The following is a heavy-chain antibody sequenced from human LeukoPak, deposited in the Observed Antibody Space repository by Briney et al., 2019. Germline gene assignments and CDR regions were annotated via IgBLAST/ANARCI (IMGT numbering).Heavy chain of an antibody. CDR3: ARHGEGYDILTGYYDPFDY. J-gene: IGHJ4*02. CDR1: GGSISSSSYY. CDR2: IYYSGST. V-gene: IGHV4-39*01. Sequence: SETLSLTCTVSGGSISSSSYYWGWIRQPPGKGLEWIGSIYYSGSTYYNPSLKSRVTISVDTSKNQFSLKLSSVTAADTAVYYRARHGEGYDILTGYYDPFDYWGQGTLVTVSS. D-gene: IGHD3-9*01.